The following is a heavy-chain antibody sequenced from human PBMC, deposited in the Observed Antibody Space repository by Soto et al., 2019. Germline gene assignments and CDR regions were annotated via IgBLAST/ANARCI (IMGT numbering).Heavy chain of an antibody. V-gene: IGHV3-21*01. J-gene: IGHJ6*02. CDR3: ARAARYSSSWYYYYYGMDV. D-gene: IGHD6-13*01. CDR2: ISSSSSYI. Sequence: RRLSCAASGFTFSSYSMNWVRQAPGKGLEWVSSISSSSSYIYYADSVKGRFTISRDNAKNSLYLQMNSLRAEDTAVYYCARAARYSSSWYYYYYGMDVWGQGTTVTVSS. CDR1: GFTFSSYS.